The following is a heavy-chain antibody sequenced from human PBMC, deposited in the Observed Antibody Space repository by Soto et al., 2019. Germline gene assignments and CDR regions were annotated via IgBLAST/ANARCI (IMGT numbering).Heavy chain of an antibody. V-gene: IGHV4-4*02. D-gene: IGHD6-19*01. CDR3: ASTDSGWPTFEAY. CDR1: GASISSTVW. Sequence: SETLSLTCAVSGASISSTVWWSWVRQPPGKGMEWIGEVFHSGDTNSNPSLKRRFTLSVDKSKNQFSLPLTSVTAADTAVYYCASTDSGWPTFEAYWGQGTLVTVSS. J-gene: IGHJ4*01. CDR2: VFHSGDT.